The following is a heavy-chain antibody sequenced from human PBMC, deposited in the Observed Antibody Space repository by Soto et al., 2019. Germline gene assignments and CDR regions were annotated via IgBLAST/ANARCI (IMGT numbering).Heavy chain of an antibody. CDR1: GDSVSSGGYY. CDR3: ATVPIDTYMIYWSDP. J-gene: IGHJ5*02. V-gene: IGHV4-61*08. Sequence: SETLSLTCTVSGDSVSSGGYYWTWIRQPPGKGLEWVGHIYFSGRTNYIPSLESRVTISLDTSKNQFSLKLTSVTAADTAVYYCATVPIDTYMIYWSDPWGQGTLVTVSS. CDR2: IYFSGRT. D-gene: IGHD3-16*01.